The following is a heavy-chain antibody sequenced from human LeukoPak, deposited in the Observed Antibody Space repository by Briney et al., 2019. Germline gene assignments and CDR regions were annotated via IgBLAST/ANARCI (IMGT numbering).Heavy chain of an antibody. CDR3: ARGSTSSGGSSSALVWFDP. CDR2: IYYSGST. CDR1: GGSISSGDYY. V-gene: IGHV4-30-4*08. J-gene: IGHJ5*02. Sequence: KTSQTLSLTCTVSGGSISSGDYYWSWIRQPPGKGLEWIGYIYYSGSTYYNPSLKSRVTISVDTSKNQFSLRLSSVTDADTAVYYCARGSTSSGGSSSALVWFDPWGQGTLVTVSS. D-gene: IGHD6-6*01.